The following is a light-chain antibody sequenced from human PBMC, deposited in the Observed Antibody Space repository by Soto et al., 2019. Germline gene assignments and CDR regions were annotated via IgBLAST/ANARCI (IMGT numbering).Light chain of an antibody. J-gene: IGKJ4*01. CDR2: DAS. CDR3: QQYYNLALT. V-gene: IGKV1-33*01. CDR1: QNISNY. Sequence: DIQMTQSPSSLSASVGDRVTITCQASQNISNYLNWYQQKPGKAPKLLIYDASNLETGVPSRFSGSGSGTDFTFTISSLQPEDIATYYCQQYYNLALTFGRGTKVDIK.